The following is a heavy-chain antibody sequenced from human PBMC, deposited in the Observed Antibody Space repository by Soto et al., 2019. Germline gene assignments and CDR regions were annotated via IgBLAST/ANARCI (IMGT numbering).Heavy chain of an antibody. V-gene: IGHV1-18*01. CDR2: ISAYNGNT. D-gene: IGHD4-17*01. J-gene: IGHJ3*02. CDR1: GYTFTSDG. Sequence: ASVKVSCXASGYTFTSDGISWVRQAPGQGLEWMGWISAYNGNTNYAQKLQGRVTMSTDTSTSTAYMELRSLRSDDTAVYYCATTTVVNDAFDIWGQGTMVTVSS. CDR3: ATTTVVNDAFDI.